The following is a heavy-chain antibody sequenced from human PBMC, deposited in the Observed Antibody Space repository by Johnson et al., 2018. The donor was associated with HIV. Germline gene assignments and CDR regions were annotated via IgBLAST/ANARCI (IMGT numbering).Heavy chain of an antibody. CDR3: AREMAWEDAFDI. J-gene: IGHJ3*02. D-gene: IGHD5-24*01. CDR1: GFTFSSYG. CDR2: IKQDGSEK. Sequence: VQLLESGGGVVQPGRSLRLSCAASGFTFSSYGMHWVRQAPGKGLEWVANIKQDGSEKYYVDSVKGRFTISRDNAKNSLYLRMNSLRAEDTAVYYCAREMAWEDAFDIWGQGTMVTVSS. V-gene: IGHV3-7*01.